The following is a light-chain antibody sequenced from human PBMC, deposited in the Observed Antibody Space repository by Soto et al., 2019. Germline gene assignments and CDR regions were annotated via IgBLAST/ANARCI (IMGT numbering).Light chain of an antibody. CDR2: EIS. V-gene: IGLV2-8*01. CDR1: SSDVGGYNY. Sequence: QSALTQPPSASGSPGHSVTISCTGTSSDVGGYNYVSWYQHHPGKAPKLMIYEISSRPSGVPDRFSGSKSGNTASLTVSGLQAEDEADYYCSSYAGSNNLVFGGGTKLTVL. CDR3: SSYAGSNNLV. J-gene: IGLJ2*01.